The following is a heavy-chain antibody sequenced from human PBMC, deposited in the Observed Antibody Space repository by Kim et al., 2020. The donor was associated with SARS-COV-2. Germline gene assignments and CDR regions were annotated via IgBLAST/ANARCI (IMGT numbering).Heavy chain of an antibody. V-gene: IGHV3-15*01. CDR1: GFTFNNAW. Sequence: GGSLRLSCAASGFTFNNAWMSWVRQAPGKGLEWVGRIKSKTDGGTTDYAAPVKGRFTISRDDSKHTVYLQMNSLKSDDTALYYCATGTSVGGWGQGTRVTVSS. CDR3: ATGTSVGG. D-gene: IGHD1-26*01. J-gene: IGHJ4*02. CDR2: IKSKTDGGTT.